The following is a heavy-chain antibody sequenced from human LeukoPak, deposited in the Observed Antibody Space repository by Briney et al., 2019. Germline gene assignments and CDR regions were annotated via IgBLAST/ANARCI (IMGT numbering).Heavy chain of an antibody. CDR1: GYTFTSYD. CDR3: ARGIEGNFWSGYFFDY. V-gene: IGHV1-8*03. Sequence: GASVKVSCKASGYTFTSYDINWVRQATGQGLEWMGWMNPNSGNTGYAQKFQGRVTITRNTSISTAYMELSSLRSEDTAVYYCARGIEGNFWSGYFFDYWGQGALVTVSS. D-gene: IGHD3-3*01. CDR2: MNPNSGNT. J-gene: IGHJ4*02.